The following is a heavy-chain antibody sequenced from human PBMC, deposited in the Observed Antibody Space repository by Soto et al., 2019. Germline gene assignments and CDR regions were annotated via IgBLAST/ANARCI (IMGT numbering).Heavy chain of an antibody. CDR1: GFTFKTHA. J-gene: IGHJ6*02. Sequence: QVQLVESGGGVVQPGTSLRLSCAASGFTFKTHAMHWVRQAPGKGLGWMAVIAYDGNEKFYADSVMGRFTISRDNSKHALYFQINTLRNEHTAVYYCGKDVANYVPYYHGVDVWGQGTTVTVSS. CDR2: IAYDGNEK. D-gene: IGHD3-10*02. V-gene: IGHV3-30*18. CDR3: GKDVANYVPYYHGVDV.